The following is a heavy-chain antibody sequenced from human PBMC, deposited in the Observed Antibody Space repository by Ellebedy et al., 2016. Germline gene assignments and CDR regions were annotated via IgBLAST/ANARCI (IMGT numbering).Heavy chain of an antibody. CDR1: GFTFEDYT. J-gene: IGHJ4*02. CDR3: AKGPMGTYYFDY. V-gene: IGHV3-43*01. D-gene: IGHD7-27*01. Sequence: GGSLRLSCAASGFTFEDYTMHWVRQAPGKGLEWVSLISWDGHSTYYADSVKGRFTISRDNSKNSLYLQMNSLRTEDTALYCCAKGPMGTYYFDYWGQGTLVTVSS. CDR2: ISWDGHST.